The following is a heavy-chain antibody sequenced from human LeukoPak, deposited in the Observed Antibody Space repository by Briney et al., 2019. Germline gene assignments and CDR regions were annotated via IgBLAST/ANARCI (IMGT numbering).Heavy chain of an antibody. CDR3: AREGHMTTVTTLDY. V-gene: IGHV3-21*01. J-gene: IGHJ4*02. CDR1: GFTFSSYS. D-gene: IGHD4-17*01. Sequence: GGSLRLSCAASGFTFSSYSMNWVRRAPGKGLEWVSSISSSSSYIYYADSVKGRFTISRDNAKNSLYLQMNSLRAEDTAVYNCAREGHMTTVTTLDYWGQGTLVTVSS. CDR2: ISSSSSYI.